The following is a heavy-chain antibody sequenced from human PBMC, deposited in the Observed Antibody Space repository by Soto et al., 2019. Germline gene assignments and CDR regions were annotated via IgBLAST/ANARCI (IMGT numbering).Heavy chain of an antibody. J-gene: IGHJ4*02. V-gene: IGHV1-46*01. CDR2: INANGGNT. CDR1: GYTFTSYY. CDR3: ARDQSGSIGY. D-gene: IGHD7-27*01. Sequence: GASVKVSCKASGYTFTSYYMHWVRQAPGQGLEWMGLINANGGNTSYAQKFQGRVTMTTDTSTSTAYMELRSLRSDDTAVYYCARDQSGSIGYWGQGTLVTVSS.